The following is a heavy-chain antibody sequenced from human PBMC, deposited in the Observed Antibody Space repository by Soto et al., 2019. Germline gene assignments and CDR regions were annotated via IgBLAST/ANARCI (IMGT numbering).Heavy chain of an antibody. CDR2: IYYSGST. CDR3: ARQYSSGWFDWFDP. CDR1: GGSISSYY. V-gene: IGHV4-59*08. Sequence: SETLSLTCTVSGGSISSYYWSWIRQPPGKGLEWIGYIYYSGSTNYNPSLKSRVTISVDTSKNQFSLKLSSVTAADTAVYYCARQYSSGWFDWFDPWGQGTLVTVS. J-gene: IGHJ5*02. D-gene: IGHD6-19*01.